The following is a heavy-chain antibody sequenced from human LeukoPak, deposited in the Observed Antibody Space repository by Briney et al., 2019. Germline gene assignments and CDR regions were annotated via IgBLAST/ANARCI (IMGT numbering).Heavy chain of an antibody. CDR3: ARDLPYYYDSSGIDY. V-gene: IGHV1-2*02. J-gene: IGHJ4*02. CDR1: GYTFSDYF. Sequence: ASVKVSCKASGYTFSDYFIYWVRQAPGQGLEWMGWINPNTGGTNYAQKFQGRVTLTRDTSIHTAYMEVRRLRSDDTAVYYCARDLPYYYDSSGIDYWGQGTLVTVSS. CDR2: INPNTGGT. D-gene: IGHD3-22*01.